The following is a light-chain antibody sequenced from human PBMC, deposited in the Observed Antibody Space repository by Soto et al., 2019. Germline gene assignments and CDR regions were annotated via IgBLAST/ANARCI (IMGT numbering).Light chain of an antibody. CDR1: QGIRSD. CDR3: QHYNSYSEA. J-gene: IGKJ1*01. V-gene: IGKV1-5*03. CDR2: KAS. Sequence: DIQMTQSPSSRSXXXXXXXXXXXRASQGIRSDLGWYQQTPGKAPKLLIYKASTLKSGVPSRFSGSGSGTEFTLTISSLQPDDFATYYCQHYNSYSEAFGQGTKVHI.